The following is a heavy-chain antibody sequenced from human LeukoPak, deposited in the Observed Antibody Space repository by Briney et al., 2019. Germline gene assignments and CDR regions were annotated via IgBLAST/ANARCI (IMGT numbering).Heavy chain of an antibody. D-gene: IGHD2/OR15-2a*01. CDR3: ARHEEGTTFRYYYYYMDV. J-gene: IGHJ6*03. CDR1: GGTFSSYA. V-gene: IGHV1-69*06. CDR2: IIPIFGTA. Sequence: GASVKVSCKASGGTFSSYAISWVRQAPGQGLEWMGGIIPIFGTANYAQKFQGRVTITADKSTSTAYMELSSLRSEDTAVYYCARHEEGTTFRYYYYYMDVWGKGTTVTVSS.